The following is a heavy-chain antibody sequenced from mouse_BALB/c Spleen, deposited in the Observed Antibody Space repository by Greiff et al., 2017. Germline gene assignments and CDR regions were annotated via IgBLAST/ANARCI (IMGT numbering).Heavy chain of an antibody. V-gene: IGHV5-6*01. CDR2: ISSGGSYT. CDR3: ARHPARATFYFDY. J-gene: IGHJ2*01. CDR1: GFTFSSYG. D-gene: IGHD3-1*01. Sequence: EVKLVESGGDLVKPGGSLKLSCAASGFTFSSYGMSWVRQTPDKRLEWVATISSGGSYTYYPDSVKGRFTISRDNAKNTLYLQMSSLKSEDTAMYYCARHPARATFYFDYWGQGTTLTVSS.